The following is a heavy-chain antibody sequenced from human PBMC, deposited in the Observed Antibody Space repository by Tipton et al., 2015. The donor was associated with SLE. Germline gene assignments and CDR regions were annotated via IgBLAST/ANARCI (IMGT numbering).Heavy chain of an antibody. V-gene: IGHV4-39*07. J-gene: IGHJ3*02. CDR2: IYYSGST. Sequence: LRLSCTVSGGSISSSSYYWGWIRQPPGKGLEWIGSIYYSGSTYYNPSLKSRVTISVDTSKNQFSLKLSSVTAADTAVYYCARSMGETDAFDIWGQGTMVTVSS. D-gene: IGHD3-16*01. CDR1: GGSISSSSYY. CDR3: ARSMGETDAFDI.